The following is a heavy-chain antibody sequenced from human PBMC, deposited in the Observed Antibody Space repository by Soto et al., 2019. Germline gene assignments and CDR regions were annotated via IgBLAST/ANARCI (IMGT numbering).Heavy chain of an antibody. J-gene: IGHJ4*02. V-gene: IGHV6-1*01. CDR1: GDSVSSNSAA. Sequence: QVQLQQSGPGLVKPSQTLSLTCAISGDSVSSNSAAWNWIRQSPSRGLEWLGRTYYRSKWYNDYAVSVKSRITINPDTSKNQFSLQLNSVTPEYTAVYYCAREWSYYGSGSYYNQFDYWGQGTLATVSS. D-gene: IGHD3-10*01. CDR3: AREWSYYGSGSYYNQFDY. CDR2: TYYRSKWYN.